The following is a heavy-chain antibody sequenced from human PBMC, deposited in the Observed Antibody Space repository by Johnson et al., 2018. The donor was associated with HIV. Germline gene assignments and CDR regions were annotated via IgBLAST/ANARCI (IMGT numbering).Heavy chain of an antibody. CDR1: GFTFSDYY. D-gene: IGHD3-16*01. J-gene: IGHJ3*02. V-gene: IGHV3-11*04. CDR3: ARDGGGGALDI. CDR2: ISSSGSTI. Sequence: QVQLVESGGGLVKPGGSLRLSCSASGFTFSDYYITWIRPAPGKGLEWISSISSSGSTIYDADSVKGRFTISRDNAKNSLYLQMNSLRAEDTAVYYCARDGGGGALDIWGQGTMVIVSS.